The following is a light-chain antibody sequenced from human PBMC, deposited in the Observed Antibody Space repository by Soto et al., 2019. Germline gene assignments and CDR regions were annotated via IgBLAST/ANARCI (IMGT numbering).Light chain of an antibody. J-gene: IGLJ3*02. CDR2: VNSDGSH. CDR3: QTWGTGVRV. CDR1: SGHSSYA. Sequence: QLVLTQSPSASASLGASVKLTCTLSSGHSSYAIAWHQQQPKKGPRYLMKVNSDGSHSKGDGIPDRFSGSSSGAERYLTISRLQSEDEADYYCQTWGTGVRVFGGGTQLTVL. V-gene: IGLV4-69*01.